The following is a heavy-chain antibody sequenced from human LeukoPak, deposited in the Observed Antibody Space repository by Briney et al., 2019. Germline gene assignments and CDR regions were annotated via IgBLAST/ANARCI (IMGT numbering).Heavy chain of an antibody. V-gene: IGHV3-30-3*01. CDR3: ARAGRGLGGFDY. CDR2: ISYDGSNK. CDR1: GFTFSSYA. D-gene: IGHD1-26*01. J-gene: IGHJ4*02. Sequence: GRSLRLSCAASGFTFSSYAMHWVRQAPGKGLEWVAVISYDGSNKYYADSVKGRFTISRDNSKNTLYLQMDSPRAEDTAVFYCARAGRGLGGFDYWGQGTLVTVSS.